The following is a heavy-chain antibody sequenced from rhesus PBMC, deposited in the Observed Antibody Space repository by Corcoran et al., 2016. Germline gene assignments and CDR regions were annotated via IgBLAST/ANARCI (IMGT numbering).Heavy chain of an antibody. D-gene: IGHD2-33*01. V-gene: IGHV4-93*02. CDR3: ARHDHFPDCYHTACSS. CDR1: GGSIPFINW. CDR2: ISGSSGST. Sequence: QVQLQESGPAVVKPSATLSLTCAVSGGSIPFINWWLLIRPSPATGLEWIGAISGSSGSTEDSPSFKSRVTISIDTSKNQCSLKLSSVTAADTAVFYCARHDHFPDCYHTACSSWGQGVQVTVSS. J-gene: IGHJ4*01.